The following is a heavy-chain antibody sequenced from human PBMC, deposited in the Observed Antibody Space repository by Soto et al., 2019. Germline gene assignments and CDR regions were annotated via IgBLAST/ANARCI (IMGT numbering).Heavy chain of an antibody. CDR2: ISYDGSDK. Sequence: GWSLRLSCAASGLTVSIYAMHWVRQAPGKXLEWVAVISYDGSDKYYAESVKGRFTISRDNSKNTLYLQMNSLRTDDTAVYYCARERDSYACLPRWTVDYWGQGTLVTVSS. CDR1: GLTVSIYA. V-gene: IGHV3-30-3*01. D-gene: IGHD5-18*01. CDR3: ARERDSYACLPRWTVDY. J-gene: IGHJ4*02.